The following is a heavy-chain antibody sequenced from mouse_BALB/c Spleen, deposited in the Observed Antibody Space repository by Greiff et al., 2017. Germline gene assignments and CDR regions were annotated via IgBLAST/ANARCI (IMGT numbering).Heavy chain of an antibody. CDR1: GFTFSSFG. CDR3: ARHGYDY. V-gene: IGHV5-17*02. D-gene: IGHD2-2*01. Sequence: EGQGVESGGGLVQPGGSRKLSCAASGFTFSSFGMHWVRQAPEKGLEWVAYISSGSSTIYYADTVKGRFTISRDNPKNTLFLQMTSLRSEDTAMYYCARHGYDYWGQGTTLTVSS. CDR2: ISSGSSTI. J-gene: IGHJ2*01.